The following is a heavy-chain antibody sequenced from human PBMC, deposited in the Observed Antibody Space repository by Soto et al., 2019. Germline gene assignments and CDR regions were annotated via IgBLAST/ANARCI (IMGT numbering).Heavy chain of an antibody. CDR1: GFTFSSYW. J-gene: IGHJ4*02. CDR3: ARGLAVPAAYYFDY. V-gene: IGHV3-7*03. D-gene: IGHD2-2*01. CDR2: IKQDGSEK. Sequence: LRLSCAASGFTFSSYWMSWVRQAPGKGLEWVANIKQDGSEKYYVDSVKGRFTISRDNAKNSLYLQMNSLRAEDTAMYYCARGLAVPAAYYFDYWGQGTLVTVSS.